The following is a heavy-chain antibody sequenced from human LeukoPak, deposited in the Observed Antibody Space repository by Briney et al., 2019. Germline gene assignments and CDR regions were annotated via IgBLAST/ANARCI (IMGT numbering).Heavy chain of an antibody. CDR3: ASARDSSQNDY. Sequence: SETLSLTCTVSGGSISSYYWSWIRQPPGKGLEWIGEINHSASTNYNPSLKSRVTISVDTSKNQFSLKLSSVTAADTAVYYCASARDSSQNDYWGQGTLVTVSS. D-gene: IGHD6-13*01. CDR2: INHSAST. J-gene: IGHJ4*02. V-gene: IGHV4-34*01. CDR1: GGSISSYY.